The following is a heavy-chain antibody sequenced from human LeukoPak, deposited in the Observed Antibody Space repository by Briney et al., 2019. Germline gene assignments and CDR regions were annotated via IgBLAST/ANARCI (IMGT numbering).Heavy chain of an antibody. D-gene: IGHD6-19*01. CDR2: ISYDGSET. J-gene: IGHJ4*02. CDR3: ARGAYSSGWTTFDY. Sequence: GGSLRLSCAASGFTFSSYAMHWVRQAPGKGLVWVALISYDGSETYYADSVKGRFTISRDNSKNKLYVQMNSLRAEDTAVYYCARGAYSSGWTTFDYWGQGILVTVSS. V-gene: IGHV3-30*04. CDR1: GFTFSSYA.